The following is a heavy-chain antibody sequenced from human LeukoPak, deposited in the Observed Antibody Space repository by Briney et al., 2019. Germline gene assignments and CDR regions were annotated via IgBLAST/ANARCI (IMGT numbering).Heavy chain of an antibody. J-gene: IGHJ6*02. CDR2: INVSGST. V-gene: IGHV4-34*01. CDR1: GGSSSGFY. Sequence: KASETLSLTCPVYGGSSSGFYWSWIRQPPGKGLEWIGVINVSGSTNYNPSLKSRVTISVDTSKNQFSLKLSSVTAADTAVYYCARGCWYYDILTGYPHYYYGMDVWGQGTTVTVSS. D-gene: IGHD3-9*01. CDR3: ARGCWYYDILTGYPHYYYGMDV.